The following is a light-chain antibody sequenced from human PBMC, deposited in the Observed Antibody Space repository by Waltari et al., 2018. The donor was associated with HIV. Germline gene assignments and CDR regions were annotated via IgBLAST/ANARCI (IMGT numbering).Light chain of an antibody. CDR3: AAWDDSLNGL. V-gene: IGLV1-44*01. CDR2: DNN. CDR1: RSNIGSNP. J-gene: IGLJ2*01. Sequence: QSVLTQPPSASGTPGPRVPISCSGRRSNIGSNPVSWYQQVPGTAPKLLISDNNQRPSGVPDRFSGSKSGTSAYLAISGLQSEDEGDYYCAAWDDSLNGLFGGGTKLTV.